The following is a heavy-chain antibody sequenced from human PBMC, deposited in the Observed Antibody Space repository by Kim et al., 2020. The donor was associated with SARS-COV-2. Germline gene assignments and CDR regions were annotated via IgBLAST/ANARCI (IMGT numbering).Heavy chain of an antibody. CDR3: ARDPGYSYDFDAFDI. J-gene: IGHJ3*02. V-gene: IGHV1-2*04. CDR2: INPNSGGT. CDR1: GYTFTGYY. Sequence: ASVKVSCKASGYTFTGYYMHWVRQAPGQGLEWMGWINPNSGGTNYAQKFQGWVTMTRDTSISTAYMELSRLRSDDTAVYYCARDPGYSYDFDAFDIWGQGTMVTVSS. D-gene: IGHD5-18*01.